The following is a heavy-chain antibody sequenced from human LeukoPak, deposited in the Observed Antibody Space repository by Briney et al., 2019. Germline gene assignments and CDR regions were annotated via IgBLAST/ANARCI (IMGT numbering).Heavy chain of an antibody. J-gene: IGHJ4*02. CDR2: ISSSSSTT. Sequence: PGGSLRLSCAASGFTFSSYSMNWVRQAPGKGLEWVSYISSSSSTTYYADSVKGRFTISRDNSKNTLYLQMNSLRAEDTAVYYCARGTYYDFWSGYHPIDYWGQGTLVTVSS. D-gene: IGHD3-3*01. V-gene: IGHV3-48*01. CDR1: GFTFSSYS. CDR3: ARGTYYDFWSGYHPIDY.